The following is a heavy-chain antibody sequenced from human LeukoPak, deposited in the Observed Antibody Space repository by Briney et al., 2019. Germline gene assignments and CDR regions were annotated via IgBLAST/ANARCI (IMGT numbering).Heavy chain of an antibody. CDR2: INWNSDIT. V-gene: IGHV3-20*04. J-gene: IGHJ4*02. D-gene: IGHD3-9*01. CDR1: GFTFDDFG. CDR3: SRGYDVLTGSFDY. Sequence: PGGSLRLSCAASGFTFDDFGMSWVRQAPGKGLEWVSGINWNSDITVYADSVKGRFTISRDNAKNSLSLQMNSLRDEDTALYYCSRGYDVLTGSFDYWGQGTLVTVSS.